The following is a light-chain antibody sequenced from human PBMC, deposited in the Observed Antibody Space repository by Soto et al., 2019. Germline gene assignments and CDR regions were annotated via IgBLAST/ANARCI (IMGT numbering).Light chain of an antibody. V-gene: IGKV3-11*01. CDR1: QSVSSY. CDR3: QQRSNWPRWT. Sequence: EIVLTQSPATLSLSPGERATLSCRASQSVSSYLAWYQQKPGQAPRLLIYDASNRATGIPARFSGSGSGTDFPLTISSLEPEDFAVYYCQQRSNWPRWTFGQGPKVEIK. J-gene: IGKJ1*01. CDR2: DAS.